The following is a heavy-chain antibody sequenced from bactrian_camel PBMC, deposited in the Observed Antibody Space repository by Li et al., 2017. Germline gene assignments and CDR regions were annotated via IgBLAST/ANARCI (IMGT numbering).Heavy chain of an antibody. D-gene: IGHD4*01. CDR3: AAEKTLAPMCPFLYGW. Sequence: EVQLVESGGGSVQAGGSLRLSCTAPGSTFDDGEMGWYRQDPGNECELVATISSDGDTYYADAVKGRFTISQDRAKNTVYLQMNSLKPEDTAVYYCAAEKTLAPMCPFLYGWWGQGT. CDR2: ISSDGDT. CDR1: GSTFDDGE. V-gene: IGHV3S66*01. J-gene: IGHJ6*01.